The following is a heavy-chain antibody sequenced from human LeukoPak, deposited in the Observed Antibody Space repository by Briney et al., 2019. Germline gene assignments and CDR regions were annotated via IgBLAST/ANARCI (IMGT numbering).Heavy chain of an antibody. CDR1: GFTFSSYG. Sequence: GGSLRLSCAASGFTFSSYGMHWVRQAPGKGLEWVAVISYDGSNKYYADSVKGRFTISRDNSKNTLYLQMNSLRAEDTAVYYCARVVRQVFDYWGQGTLVTVSS. J-gene: IGHJ4*02. CDR3: ARVVRQVFDY. V-gene: IGHV3-30*03. D-gene: IGHD2-8*01. CDR2: ISYDGSNK.